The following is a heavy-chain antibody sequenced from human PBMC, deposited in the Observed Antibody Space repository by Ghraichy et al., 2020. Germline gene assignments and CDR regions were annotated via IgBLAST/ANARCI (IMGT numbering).Heavy chain of an antibody. V-gene: IGHV4-39*01. D-gene: IGHD2-2*01. CDR2: IYSSGST. CDR1: GGSISSSTYY. CDR3: ANGHCTTTSCYLGWFDP. J-gene: IGHJ5*02. Sequence: SETLSLTCTVSGGSISSSTYYWGWIRQPPGKGLEWIGTIYSSGSTYYSPSLKSRVAISVDTSKNQFSLKLSSVTAADTAVYYCANGHCTTTSCYLGWFDPWGQGTLVTVSS.